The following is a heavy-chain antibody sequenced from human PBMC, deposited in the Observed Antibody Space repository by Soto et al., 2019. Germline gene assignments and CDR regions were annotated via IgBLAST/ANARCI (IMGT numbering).Heavy chain of an antibody. CDR1: GFTFSSYA. CDR2: ISYDGSNK. V-gene: IGHV3-30-3*01. Sequence: QVQLVESGGGVVQPGRSLRLSCAASGFTFSSYAMHWVRQAPGKGLEWVAVISYDGSNKYYADSVKGRFTIYRDNSKNTLYLQMNSLRAEDTAVYYCASFPVNLGQFDIWGQGTMVTVSS. J-gene: IGHJ3*02. CDR3: ASFPVNLGQFDI.